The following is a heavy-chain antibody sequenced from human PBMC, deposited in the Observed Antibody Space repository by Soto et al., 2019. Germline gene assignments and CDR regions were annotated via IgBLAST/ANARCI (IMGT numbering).Heavy chain of an antibody. CDR3: AATGGNYFGLDV. J-gene: IGHJ6*02. V-gene: IGHV1-3*01. CDR2: ISGYNGNT. Sequence: ASVKVSCKASGYTFTSYAVHWVRQAPGQRLEWMGWISGYNGNTKYAQKFQDRVTMTADTSTRTAFMEVRSLTSDDTGVYFCAATGGNYFGLDVWGQGTTVTVSS. D-gene: IGHD2-8*02. CDR1: GYTFTSYA.